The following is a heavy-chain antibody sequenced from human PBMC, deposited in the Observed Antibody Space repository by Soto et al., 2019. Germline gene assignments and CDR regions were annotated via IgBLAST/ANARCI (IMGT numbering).Heavy chain of an antibody. J-gene: IGHJ3*02. Sequence: EVQLLESGGGLVQPGGSLRLSCAASGFTFRSYAMSWVRQGPGKGPEWVSDISANGGRTYDADSVKGRFTISRDNSKNTVFLQMNSLRVEDTAVYSCGKDPNGDYVGAFDIWGQGTMVTVSS. CDR1: GFTFRSYA. CDR3: GKDPNGDYVGAFDI. CDR2: ISANGGRT. D-gene: IGHD3-16*01. V-gene: IGHV3-23*01.